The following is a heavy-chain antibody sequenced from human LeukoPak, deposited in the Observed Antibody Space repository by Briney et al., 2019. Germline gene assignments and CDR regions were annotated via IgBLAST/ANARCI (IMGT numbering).Heavy chain of an antibody. Sequence: GGSLRLSCAASGFTFSSYAMSWVRQAPGKGLEWVSAISGSGDITYYADSVKGRFTISRDDSKNTLYLQMNSLRAEDTAVYYCAKGGGACSSTTCHPLAFDIWGQGTMVTVSS. CDR3: AKGGGACSSTTCHPLAFDI. V-gene: IGHV3-23*01. D-gene: IGHD2-2*01. CDR1: GFTFSSYA. J-gene: IGHJ3*02. CDR2: ISGSGDIT.